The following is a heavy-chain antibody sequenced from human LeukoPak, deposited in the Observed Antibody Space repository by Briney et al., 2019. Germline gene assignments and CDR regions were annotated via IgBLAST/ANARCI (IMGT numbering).Heavy chain of an antibody. CDR2: INPNSGGT. CDR3: AREQDTGWFDP. Sequence: ASVRVSCKASGYTFTGYYMHWVRQAPGQGLEWMGWINPNSGGTNYAQKFQGRVTMTRDTSISTAYMELSRLRSDDTAVYYSAREQDTGWFDPWGQGTLVTVSS. D-gene: IGHD2-15*01. V-gene: IGHV1-2*02. CDR1: GYTFTGYY. J-gene: IGHJ5*02.